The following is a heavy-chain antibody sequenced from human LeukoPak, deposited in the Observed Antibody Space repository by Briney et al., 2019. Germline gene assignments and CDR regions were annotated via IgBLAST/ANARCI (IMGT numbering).Heavy chain of an antibody. CDR3: ARAEGFRYYGSGSYSNKYYYYYYMDV. V-gene: IGHV4-59*01. J-gene: IGHJ6*03. Sequence: PSETLSLTCTLSGGSISSYYWSWIRQPPGKGLEWIGYIYYSGSTNYNPSLKSRVTISLDTSKNQFSLKLSSVTAADTAVYYCARAEGFRYYGSGSYSNKYYYYYYMDVWGKGTTVTVSS. D-gene: IGHD3-10*01. CDR2: IYYSGST. CDR1: GGSISSYY.